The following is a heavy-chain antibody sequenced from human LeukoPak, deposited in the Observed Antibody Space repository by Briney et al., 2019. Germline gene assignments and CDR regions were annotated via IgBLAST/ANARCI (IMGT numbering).Heavy chain of an antibody. CDR1: GYTLTELS. J-gene: IGHJ6*02. CDR2: FDPEDGET. V-gene: IGHV1-24*01. CDR3: ARQVANYYYYGMDV. D-gene: IGHD5-12*01. Sequence: ASVKVSCKVSGYTLTELSMHWVRQAPGKGLEWMGGFDPEDGETIYAQKFQGRVTMTEDTSTDTAYMELSSLRSEDTAVYYCARQVANYYYYGMDVWGQGTTVTVSS.